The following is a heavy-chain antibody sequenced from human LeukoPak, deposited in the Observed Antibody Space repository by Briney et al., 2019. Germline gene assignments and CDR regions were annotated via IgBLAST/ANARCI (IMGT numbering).Heavy chain of an antibody. Sequence: ASVKVSCKASGYTFTSYYMHWVRQAPGQGLEWMGIINPSGGSTSYAQKFQGRVTMTRDMSTSTAYMELRSLRSDDTAVYYCARAGYYYDSSLWYFDLWGRGTLVTVSS. CDR3: ARAGYYYDSSLWYFDL. CDR1: GYTFTSYY. D-gene: IGHD3-22*01. J-gene: IGHJ2*01. V-gene: IGHV1-46*01. CDR2: INPSGGST.